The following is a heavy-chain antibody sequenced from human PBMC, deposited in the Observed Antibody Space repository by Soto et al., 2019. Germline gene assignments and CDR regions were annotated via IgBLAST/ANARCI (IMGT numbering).Heavy chain of an antibody. CDR2: ISAYNGNT. CDR1: GYTFTSYG. V-gene: IGHV1-18*01. Sequence: GASVKVSCKASGYTFTSYGISWVRQAPGQGLEWMGWISAYNGNTNYAQKLQGRVTMTTDTSTSTAYMELRSLRSDDTAVYYCARDTLPLRYYYNYMVVCGTGTTVTVFS. CDR3: ARDTLPLRYYYNYMVV. J-gene: IGHJ6*03.